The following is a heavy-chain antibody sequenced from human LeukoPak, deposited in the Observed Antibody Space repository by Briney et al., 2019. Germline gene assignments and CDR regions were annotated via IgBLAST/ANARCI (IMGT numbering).Heavy chain of an antibody. Sequence: ASVKVSCKASGGTFSSYAISCVRQAPGQGLEWMGGIIPIFGTANYAQKFQGRVTITADESTSTAYMELSSLRSEDTAVYYCARAMLRSTYYYDSSGYYYGDYFDYWGQGTLVTVSS. J-gene: IGHJ4*02. CDR3: ARAMLRSTYYYDSSGYYYGDYFDY. CDR2: IIPIFGTA. CDR1: GGTFSSYA. V-gene: IGHV1-69*13. D-gene: IGHD3-22*01.